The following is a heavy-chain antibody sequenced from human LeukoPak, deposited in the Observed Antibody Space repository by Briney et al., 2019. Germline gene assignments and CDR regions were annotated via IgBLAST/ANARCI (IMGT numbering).Heavy chain of an antibody. V-gene: IGHV4-61*05. CDR3: ARVFSTNYYDNRGWFDP. D-gene: IGHD3-22*01. J-gene: IGHJ5*02. Sequence: SETLSLTCTVSGGSISSSSYYWGWIRQPPGKGLEWIGYIYYSGSTNYNPSLKGRVTISVDTSKNQFSLKLSSVTAADTAVYYCARVFSTNYYDNRGWFDPWGQGTLVTVSS. CDR2: IYYSGST. CDR1: GGSISSSSYY.